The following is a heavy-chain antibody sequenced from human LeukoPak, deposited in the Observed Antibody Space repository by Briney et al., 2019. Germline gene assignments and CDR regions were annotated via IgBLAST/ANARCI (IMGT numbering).Heavy chain of an antibody. D-gene: IGHD3-22*01. CDR3: ARGMSWYYDSSGYYYSNAFDI. J-gene: IGHJ3*02. V-gene: IGHV4-34*01. CDR1: GGSFSGYY. Sequence: SETLSLTCAVYGGSFSGYYWSWIRQPPGKGLEWIGEINHSGSTNYNPSLKSRVTISVDTSKNQFSPKLSSVTAADTAVYYCARGMSWYYDSSGYYYSNAFDIWGQGTMVTVSS. CDR2: INHSGST.